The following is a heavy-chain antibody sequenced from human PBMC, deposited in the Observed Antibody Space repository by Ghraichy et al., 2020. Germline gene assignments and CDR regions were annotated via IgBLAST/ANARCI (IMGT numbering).Heavy chain of an antibody. Sequence: GGSLRLSCAASGFTFSNYAMHWVRQAPGKGLEWVAFTSNDGSNKYYEDSVRGRFTISRDNSNNTLYLQMNSLRAEDTALYYCAKGDTDFFGGFDYWGQGTLVTVSS. CDR2: TSNDGSNK. V-gene: IGHV3-30*18. J-gene: IGHJ4*02. CDR1: GFTFSNYA. D-gene: IGHD3-16*01. CDR3: AKGDTDFFGGFDY.